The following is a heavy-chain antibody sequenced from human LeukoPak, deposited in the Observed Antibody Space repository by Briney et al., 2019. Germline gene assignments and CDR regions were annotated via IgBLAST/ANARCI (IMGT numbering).Heavy chain of an antibody. V-gene: IGHV1-69*05. Sequence: GSSVKVSCKASGGTFSSYAISWVRQAPGQGLEWMGRIIPIFGTANYAQKFQGGVTITTDESTSTAYMELSSLRSEDTAVYYCAQYYYDSSGYYSGHDYWGQGTLVTVSS. CDR1: GGTFSSYA. J-gene: IGHJ4*02. CDR3: AQYYYDSSGYYSGHDY. CDR2: IIPIFGTA. D-gene: IGHD3-22*01.